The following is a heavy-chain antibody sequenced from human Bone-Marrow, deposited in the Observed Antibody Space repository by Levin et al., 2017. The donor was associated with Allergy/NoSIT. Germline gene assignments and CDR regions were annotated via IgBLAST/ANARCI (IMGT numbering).Heavy chain of an antibody. D-gene: IGHD3-16*01. J-gene: IGHJ6*02. CDR2: IGHNGTQT. CDR3: ASDFGAYANGMDV. V-gene: IGHV3-33*01. CDR1: GFIFRNYG. Sequence: LSLTCVVSGFIFRNYGMHWVRQAPGKGLEWLAAIGHNGTQTYYIKSVKGRFTISRDNLKSTLYVQMNNLRADDTATYFCASDFGAYANGMDVWGRGTPVTVSS.